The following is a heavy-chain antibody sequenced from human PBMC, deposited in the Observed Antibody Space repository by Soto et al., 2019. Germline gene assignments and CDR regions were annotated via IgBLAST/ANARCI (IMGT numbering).Heavy chain of an antibody. Sequence: ASVKVSCKASGYTFTSYAMHWVRQAPGQRLEWMGWINAGNGNTKYSQKFQGRVTITRDTSASTAYMELSSLRSEDTAVYYCARDYYDSSGYYSHDAFDIWGQGTMVTVSS. CDR3: ARDYYDSSGYYSHDAFDI. V-gene: IGHV1-3*01. J-gene: IGHJ3*02. CDR1: GYTFTSYA. CDR2: INAGNGNT. D-gene: IGHD3-22*01.